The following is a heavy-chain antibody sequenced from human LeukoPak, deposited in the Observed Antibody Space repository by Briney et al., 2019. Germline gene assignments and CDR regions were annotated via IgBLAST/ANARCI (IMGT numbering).Heavy chain of an antibody. CDR1: GGSISSYY. Sequence: LSLTCTVSGGSISSYYWSWIRQPPGKGLEWVAVISYDGSNKYYADSVKGRFTISRDNSKNTLYLQMNSLRAEDTAVYYCARDSYGMDAWGQGTTVTVSS. CDR3: ARDSYGMDA. J-gene: IGHJ6*02. CDR2: ISYDGSNK. V-gene: IGHV3-30-3*01.